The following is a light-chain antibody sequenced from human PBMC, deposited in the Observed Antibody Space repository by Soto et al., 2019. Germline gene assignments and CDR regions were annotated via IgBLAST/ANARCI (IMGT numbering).Light chain of an antibody. V-gene: IGKV1-39*01. CDR1: QNIRTY. J-gene: IGKJ2*03. CDR2: TAS. CDR3: QQTYSTLNS. Sequence: DIQVTQSPSSLSASVGARVTITCRASQNIRTYLNWYQQRPGKPPKLLIHTASTLQSGVPSRFSGSGSGTDFTRTISSLPPEDFATYYCQQTYSTLNSFGQGTKLEIK.